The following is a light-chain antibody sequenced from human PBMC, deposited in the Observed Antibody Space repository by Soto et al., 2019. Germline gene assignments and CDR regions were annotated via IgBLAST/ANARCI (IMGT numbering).Light chain of an antibody. CDR1: QSVLYSTNNKNL. CDR3: HQYYIPPPYT. J-gene: IGKJ2*01. V-gene: IGKV4-1*01. CDR2: SAS. Sequence: DIVMTQSPKSLAVSLGERAAINCKSSQSVLYSTNNKNLIAWYQQKPVLLPKSLIYSASTRESGVPNRFSGGGSGTDFTLTITILQAEDVPVSYVHQYYIPPPYTFGQGTKLEI.